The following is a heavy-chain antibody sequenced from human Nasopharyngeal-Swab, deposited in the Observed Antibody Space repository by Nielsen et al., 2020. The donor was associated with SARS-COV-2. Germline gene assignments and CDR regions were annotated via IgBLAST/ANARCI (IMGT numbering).Heavy chain of an antibody. CDR1: GFSVSTNY. CDR2: INSGEFT. V-gene: IGHV3-53*01. J-gene: IGHJ6*02. Sequence: GGSLRLSCAASGFSVSTNYISWVRQAPGKGLDWVPVINSGEFTDYSDSVKGRFTIFRDNSKNTVYLEMKRLRADDTAVYYCARERREATAAYYYYGLDVWGQGTTVTVS. CDR3: ARERREATAAYYYYGLDV. D-gene: IGHD2-21*02.